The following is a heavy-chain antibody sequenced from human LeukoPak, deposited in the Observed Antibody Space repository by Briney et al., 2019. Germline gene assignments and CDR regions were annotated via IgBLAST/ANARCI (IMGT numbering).Heavy chain of an antibody. CDR2: IYYSGST. CDR1: GGSISSGSYF. V-gene: IGHV4-39*02. CDR3: AREARNSGWYDYYFDY. J-gene: IGHJ4*02. D-gene: IGHD6-19*01. Sequence: SETLSLTCTVSGGSISSGSYFWGWIRQPPGKGLEWIGSIYYSGSTYYNPSLKGRVTISVDTSKNQFSLKLSSVTAADTAVFYCAREARNSGWYDYYFDYWGQGTLVTVSS.